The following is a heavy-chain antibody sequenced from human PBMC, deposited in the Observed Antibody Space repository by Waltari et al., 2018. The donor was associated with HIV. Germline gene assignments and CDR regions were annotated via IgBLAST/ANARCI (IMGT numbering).Heavy chain of an antibody. D-gene: IGHD3-22*01. V-gene: IGHV1-18*01. J-gene: IGHJ4*02. CDR1: GYTFTSYG. Sequence: QVQLVQSGAEVKKPGASVKVSCKASGYTFTSYGISWVRQAPGQGLEWMGWISDYNGNTNYAQKLQGRVTMTTDTSTSTAYMELRGRRSDDTAVYYCARDESFSVPVVRYFDYWGQGTLVTVSS. CDR2: ISDYNGNT. CDR3: ARDESFSVPVVRYFDY.